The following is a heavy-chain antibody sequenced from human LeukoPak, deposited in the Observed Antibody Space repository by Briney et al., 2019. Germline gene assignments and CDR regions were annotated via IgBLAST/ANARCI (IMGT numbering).Heavy chain of an antibody. CDR2: IIPILGIA. D-gene: IGHD3-10*01. CDR3: ARDPPYYYGSGSSLDNWFDP. Sequence: SVKVSCKASGGTFSSYTISWVRQAPGQWLEWMGRIIPILGIANYAQKFQGRVTITADKSTSTAYMELSSLRSEDTAVYYCARDPPYYYGSGSSLDNWFDPWGQGTLVTVSS. J-gene: IGHJ5*02. CDR1: GGTFSSYT. V-gene: IGHV1-69*04.